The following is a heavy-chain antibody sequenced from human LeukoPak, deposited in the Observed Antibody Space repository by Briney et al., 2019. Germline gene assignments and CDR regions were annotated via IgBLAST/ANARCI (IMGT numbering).Heavy chain of an antibody. CDR1: GGSISSSSYY. Sequence: SETLSLTCTVSGGSISSSSYYWGWIRQPPGKGLEWIGSIYYSGSTYYNPSLKSRVTISVDTSKNQFSLKLSSVTAADTAVYYCARGSRGYSYGWGQGTLVTVSS. CDR3: ARGSRGYSYG. V-gene: IGHV4-39*07. J-gene: IGHJ4*02. D-gene: IGHD5-18*01. CDR2: IYYSGST.